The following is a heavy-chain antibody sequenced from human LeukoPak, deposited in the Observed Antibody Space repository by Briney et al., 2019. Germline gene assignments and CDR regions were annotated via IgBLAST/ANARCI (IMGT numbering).Heavy chain of an antibody. V-gene: IGHV1-8*02. CDR3: AREYIVVVVAATASYYYYMDV. D-gene: IGHD2-15*01. CDR2: MNPNSGNT. J-gene: IGHJ6*03. Sequence: ASVKVSCKASGYTFTSYDINWVRQATGQGLEWMGWMNPNSGNTGYAQKFQGRVTMTRNTSISTAYMELSSLRSEDTAVYYCAREYIVVVVAATASYYYYMDVWGKGTTVTISS. CDR1: GYTFTSYD.